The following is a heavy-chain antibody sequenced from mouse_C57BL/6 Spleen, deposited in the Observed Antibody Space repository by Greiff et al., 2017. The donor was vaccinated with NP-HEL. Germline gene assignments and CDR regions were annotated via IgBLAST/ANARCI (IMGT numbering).Heavy chain of an antibody. D-gene: IGHD2-1*01. CDR3: TRRRGNYPYYVDY. CDR1: GFNIKDYY. Sequence: EVQLQQSGAELVRPGASVKLSCTASGFNIKDYYMHWVKQRPEQGLEWIGRIDPEDGDTEYAPKFQGKATMTADTSSNTAYLQLSSRTSEDTAVYYCTRRRGNYPYYVDYWGQGTTLTVAS. J-gene: IGHJ2*01. CDR2: IDPEDGDT. V-gene: IGHV14-1*01.